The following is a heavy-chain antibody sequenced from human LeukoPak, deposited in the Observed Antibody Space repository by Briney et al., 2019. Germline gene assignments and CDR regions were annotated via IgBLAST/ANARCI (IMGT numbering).Heavy chain of an antibody. CDR1: GGSISGYY. Sequence: SETLSLTCTVSGGSISGYYWAWIRQPPGKGLEWIGYIYSSGSTNYNPSLGSRVTISVDTSKNQFSLKLTSVTAADTAVYYCAKTVRQWLANDAFAIWGQGTMVTVSS. V-gene: IGHV4-59*01. J-gene: IGHJ3*02. D-gene: IGHD6-19*01. CDR2: IYSSGST. CDR3: AKTVRQWLANDAFAI.